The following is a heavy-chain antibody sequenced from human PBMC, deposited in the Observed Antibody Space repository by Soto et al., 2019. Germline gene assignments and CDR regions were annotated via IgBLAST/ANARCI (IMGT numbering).Heavy chain of an antibody. CDR2: INAGNGNT. D-gene: IGHD6-13*01. CDR1: GGTFSSYS. J-gene: IGHJ4*02. V-gene: IGHV1-3*01. Sequence: ASLKVSCKSSGGTFSSYSISWVRQAPGQRLEWMGWINAGNGNTKYSQKFQGRVTITRDTSASTAYMELSSLRSEDTAVYYCARDVAAADYWGQGTLVTVSS. CDR3: ARDVAAADY.